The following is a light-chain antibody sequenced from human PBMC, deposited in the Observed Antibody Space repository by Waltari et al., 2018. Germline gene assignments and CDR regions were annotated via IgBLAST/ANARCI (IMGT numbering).Light chain of an antibody. CDR1: ALPKQY. CDR3: QSADSSGTRV. Sequence: SYELKQPPSVSVSPGQTARKTCPGDALPKQYAYWYQQKPGQAPVLVIYNDSERPSGVPERFSGSSSGTTVTLTISGVQAEDEADYYCQSADSSGTRVFGGGTKLTVL. J-gene: IGLJ3*02. CDR2: NDS. V-gene: IGLV3-25*03.